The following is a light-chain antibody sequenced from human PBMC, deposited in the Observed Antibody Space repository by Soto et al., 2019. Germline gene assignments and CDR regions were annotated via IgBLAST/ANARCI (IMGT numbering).Light chain of an antibody. Sequence: QAVVTQPASVYGSPGQSITISCTGTRSDVGGYDYVSWYQQHPGKAPKLMIYEVRNRPSGISNRFSGSKSGNTASLTISGLQAEDEADYYCTSYTTSSILYVFGTGTKVTVL. CDR2: EVR. J-gene: IGLJ1*01. CDR3: TSYTTSSILYV. V-gene: IGLV2-14*01. CDR1: RSDVGGYDY.